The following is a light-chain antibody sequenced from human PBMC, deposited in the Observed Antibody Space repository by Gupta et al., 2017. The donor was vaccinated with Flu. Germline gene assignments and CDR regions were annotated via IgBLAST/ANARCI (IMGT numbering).Light chain of an antibody. J-gene: IGLJ3*02. CDR1: SIGSKT. Sequence: SYVLTQLPSVSVAPGQTARMTCGGDSIGSKTVNWYQKKAGQAPVLVVYYDTDRHSGIPERFSGSNYGNTATLTTNRVEAGEEAGYYCQVGDGNTDRAVFGGGTKLTVL. V-gene: IGLV3-21*02. CDR2: YDT. CDR3: QVGDGNTDRAV.